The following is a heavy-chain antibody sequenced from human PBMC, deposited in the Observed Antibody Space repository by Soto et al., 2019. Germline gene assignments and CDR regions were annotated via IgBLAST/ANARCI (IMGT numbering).Heavy chain of an antibody. CDR3: ARDRDDYVSGKYYNRIDF. CDR2: IIPLVGTP. D-gene: IGHD3-10*01. CDR1: GGIFSTYA. V-gene: IGHV1-69*01. J-gene: IGHJ4*02. Sequence: QVQLVQSGAEVKKPGSSVKVSCKAAGGIFSTYAISWLRQAPGQGLEWMGGIIPLVGTPNYAQRFQGRVTITAYESTSTAYMELLRLRSEDTAVYYCARDRDDYVSGKYYNRIDFWGQGTLVTVSS.